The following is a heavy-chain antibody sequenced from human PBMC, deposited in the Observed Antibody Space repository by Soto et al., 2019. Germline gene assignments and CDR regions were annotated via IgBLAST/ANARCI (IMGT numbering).Heavy chain of an antibody. J-gene: IGHJ4*02. CDR3: ARARMVLTRSYFDS. Sequence: SETLSLTCTVSDGSISNFYRSWIRQPPGKGLEWIGYISSSGNTNYNPSLKSRVSISVDTSKNQFSLNLTSVTAADTAVYYCARARMVLTRSYFDSWGQGTSGTSPQ. D-gene: IGHD3-22*01. CDR2: ISSSGNT. V-gene: IGHV4-59*01. CDR1: DGSISNFY.